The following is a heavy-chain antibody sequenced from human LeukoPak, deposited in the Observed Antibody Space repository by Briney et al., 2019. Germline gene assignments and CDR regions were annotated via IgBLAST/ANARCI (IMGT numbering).Heavy chain of an antibody. CDR3: ARGDIVLMVYAIVSASYYYGMDV. D-gene: IGHD2-8*01. CDR1: GFTFSSYG. Sequence: RSLRLSCAASGFTFSSYGMHWVRQAPGKGLEWVAVIWYDGSNKFYADSVKGRFTISRDNSKNSLYLQMNSLRAEDTAVYYCARGDIVLMVYAIVSASYYYGMDVWGQGTTVTVSS. J-gene: IGHJ6*02. CDR2: IWYDGSNK. V-gene: IGHV3-33*01.